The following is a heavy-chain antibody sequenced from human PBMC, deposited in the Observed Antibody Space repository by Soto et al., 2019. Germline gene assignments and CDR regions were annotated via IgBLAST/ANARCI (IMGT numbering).Heavy chain of an antibody. D-gene: IGHD5-18*01. Sequence: ASVKVSCKASGGTLNTYIISWVRQAPGQGLEWMGSILPFLGSTNYAKKFQGRVTITADQSTSTMELSSLRSEDTAVYFCARDVTAMEALYYYDTWGQGSLVTVSS. CDR2: ILPFLGST. J-gene: IGHJ4*02. CDR3: ARDVTAMEALYYYDT. V-gene: IGHV1-69*08. CDR1: GGTLNTYI.